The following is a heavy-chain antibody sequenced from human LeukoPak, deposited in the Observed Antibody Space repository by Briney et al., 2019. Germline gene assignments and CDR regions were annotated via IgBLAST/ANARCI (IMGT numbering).Heavy chain of an antibody. CDR2: INPNSGGT. J-gene: IGHJ4*02. D-gene: IGHD5-12*01. CDR3: AGGVECGYSGYDCYFDY. Sequence: ASVKVSCKASGYTFTGYYMHWVRQAPGQGLEWMGWINPNSGGTNYAQKFQGRVTMTRDTSISTAYMELSRLRSDDTAVYYCAGGVECGYSGYDCYFDYWGQGTLVTVSS. CDR1: GYTFTGYY. V-gene: IGHV1-2*02.